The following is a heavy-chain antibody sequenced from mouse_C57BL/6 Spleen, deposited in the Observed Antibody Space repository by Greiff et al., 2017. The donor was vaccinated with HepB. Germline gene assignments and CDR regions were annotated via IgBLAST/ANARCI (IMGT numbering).Heavy chain of an antibody. V-gene: IGHV1-50*01. J-gene: IGHJ4*01. Sequence: QVQLQQPGAELVKPGASVKLSCKASGYTFTSYWMQWVKQRPGQGLEWIGEIDPSDSYTNYNQKFKGKATLTVDTSSSTAYMQLSSLTSEDSAVYYCARRGYDYDPTMGYWGQGTSVTVSS. CDR3: ARRGYDYDPTMGY. CDR1: GYTFTSYW. D-gene: IGHD2-4*01. CDR2: IDPSDSYT.